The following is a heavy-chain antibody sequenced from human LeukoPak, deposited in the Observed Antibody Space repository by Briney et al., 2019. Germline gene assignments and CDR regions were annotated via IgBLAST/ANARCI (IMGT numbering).Heavy chain of an antibody. CDR3: AIVDTAMVGGEFDY. CDR2: ISAYNGNT. J-gene: IGHJ4*02. V-gene: IGHV1-18*01. CDR1: GYTFTSYG. Sequence: ASVKVSCKASGYTFTSYGISWVRQAPGQGLEWMGWISAYNGNTNYAQKLQGRVTMTTDTSTSTAYMELRSLRSDDTAVYYCAIVDTAMVGGEFDYWGQGTLVAVSS. D-gene: IGHD5-18*01.